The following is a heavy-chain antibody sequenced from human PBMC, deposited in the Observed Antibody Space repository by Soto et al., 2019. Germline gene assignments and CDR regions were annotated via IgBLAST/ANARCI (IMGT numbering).Heavy chain of an antibody. J-gene: IGHJ3*02. D-gene: IGHD3-22*01. CDR3: ARRYYSDSSGYYGFDI. V-gene: IGHV4-31*03. CDR1: GGSISSGGYY. Sequence: SETLSLTCTVSGGSISSGGYYWSWIRQHPGKGLEWIGYIYYSGSTYYNPSLKSRVTISVDTSKNQFSLKLSSVTAADTAVYYCARRYYSDSSGYYGFDIWGQGTMVTVS. CDR2: IYYSGST.